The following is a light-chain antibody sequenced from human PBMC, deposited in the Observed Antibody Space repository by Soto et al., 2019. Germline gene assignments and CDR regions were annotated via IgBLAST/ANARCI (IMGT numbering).Light chain of an antibody. V-gene: IGLV8-61*01. Sequence: QAVLTQEPSFSVSPGGTVTLTCGLSSGSVSTSYYPSWYQQTPGQAPRTLIYSTNTRSSGVPDRFSGSILGNKAALTITGAQADDESDYYCVLYMGSGIDVFGGGTKVTVL. CDR1: SGSVSTSYY. CDR3: VLYMGSGIDV. J-gene: IGLJ3*02. CDR2: STN.